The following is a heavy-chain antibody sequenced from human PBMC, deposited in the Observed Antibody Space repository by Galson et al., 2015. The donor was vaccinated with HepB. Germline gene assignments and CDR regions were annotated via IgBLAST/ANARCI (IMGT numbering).Heavy chain of an antibody. CDR2: IYYSGST. CDR3: ARGALSGYSGYDPPDY. D-gene: IGHD5-12*01. V-gene: IGHV4-31*03. CDR1: GGSISSGGYY. Sequence: TLSLTCTVSGGSISSGGYYWSWIRQHPGKGLEWIGYIYYSGSTYYNPSLKSRVTIPVDTSKNQFSLKLSSVTAADTAVYYCARGALSGYSGYDPPDYWGQGTLVTVSS. J-gene: IGHJ4*02.